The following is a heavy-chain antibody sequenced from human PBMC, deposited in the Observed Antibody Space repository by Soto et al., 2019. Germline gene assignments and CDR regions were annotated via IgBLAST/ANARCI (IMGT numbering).Heavy chain of an antibody. Sequence: QVQLVQSGAEVKKPGSSVKVSCKASGGTFSSYAISWVRQAPGQGLEWMGGIIPIFGTANYAQKFQGRVTIPADESTSTAYMELGSLRSEDKAVYYCAGALVEDRIAGAGTRGYFDLWGRGTLVTVSS. CDR1: GGTFSSYA. V-gene: IGHV1-69*01. D-gene: IGHD6-13*01. J-gene: IGHJ2*01. CDR3: AGALVEDRIAGAGTRGYFDL. CDR2: IIPIFGTA.